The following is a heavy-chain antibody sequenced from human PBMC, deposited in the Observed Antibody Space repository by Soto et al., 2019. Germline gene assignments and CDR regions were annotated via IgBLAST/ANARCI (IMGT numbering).Heavy chain of an antibody. CDR2: INHSGST. J-gene: IGHJ6*02. Sequence: QVQLQQWGAGLLKPSETLSLTCAVYGGSFSGYYWSWIRQPPGKGLEGTGEINHSGSTNYNPSLKSRITISVDTSKNQCSLKLSSVTAADTAVYYCASEPVDESAVVKYGDYYYYGMDVWGQGTTVTVSS. CDR3: ASEPVDESAVVKYGDYYYYGMDV. V-gene: IGHV4-34*01. CDR1: GGSFSGYY. D-gene: IGHD3-22*01.